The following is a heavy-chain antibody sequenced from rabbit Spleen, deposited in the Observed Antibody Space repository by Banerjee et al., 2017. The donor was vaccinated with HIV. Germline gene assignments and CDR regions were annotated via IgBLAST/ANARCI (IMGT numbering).Heavy chain of an antibody. CDR1: GFDFSNYG. CDR3: VRVLLSGSGRSL. D-gene: IGHD1-1*01. J-gene: IGHJ4*01. V-gene: IGHV1S47*01. Sequence: QQQLVESGGGLVQPGGSLKLSCKASGFDFSNYGVSWVRQAPGKGLEWIGYIEPIFGNTYYANWAKGRFTITRNPNLNTVDLKMTSLTAADTATYFCVRVLLSGSGRSLWGQGTLVTVS. CDR2: IEPIFGNT.